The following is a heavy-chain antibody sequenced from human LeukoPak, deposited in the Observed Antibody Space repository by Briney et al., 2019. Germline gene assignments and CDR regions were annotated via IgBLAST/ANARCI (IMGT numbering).Heavy chain of an antibody. V-gene: IGHV3-66*01. CDR1: GFTLSRNY. D-gene: IGHD1-26*01. J-gene: IGHJ4*02. CDR2: IYSVGST. Sequence: GGSLRLSCAASGFTLSRNYMSWVRQAPGKGPEWVSVIYSVGSTYYADSVKGRFTIFRDNSKNTVYLQMNSLRVEDTAVYYCATLAGRVNPVLDYWGQGILVTVSS. CDR3: ATLAGRVNPVLDY.